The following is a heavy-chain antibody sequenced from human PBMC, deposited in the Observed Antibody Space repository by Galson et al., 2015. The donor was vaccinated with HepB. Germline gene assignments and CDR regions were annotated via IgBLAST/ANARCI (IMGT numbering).Heavy chain of an antibody. V-gene: IGHV3-73*01. CDR1: GFTFSGPI. Sequence: SLRLSCAGSGFTFSGPIIHCVRQTSGKGLESVRRIETKGSNYSPAYVASVKGRFTISRDDSKNTAYLQMHSLRTEDTAVYYCIRMGDLSGYSSTWGQGTLVTVSS. CDR3: IRMGDLSGYSST. D-gene: IGHD6-13*01. CDR2: IETKGSNYSP. J-gene: IGHJ5*02.